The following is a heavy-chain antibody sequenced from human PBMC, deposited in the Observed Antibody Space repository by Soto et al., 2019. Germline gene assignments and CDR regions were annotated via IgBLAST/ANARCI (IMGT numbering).Heavy chain of an antibody. D-gene: IGHD6-13*01. CDR2: ISSSGNSI. CDR3: ARRAAAGRSSDY. Sequence: PGGSLRLSCAASGFTFSDYYMTWIRQAPGKGLEWVSYISSSGNSIYYADSVRGRFTVSRDNAENSLFLQMNSLRAEDTAVYYCARRAAAGRSSDYWGLGTLVTVSS. J-gene: IGHJ4*02. V-gene: IGHV3-11*01. CDR1: GFTFSDYY.